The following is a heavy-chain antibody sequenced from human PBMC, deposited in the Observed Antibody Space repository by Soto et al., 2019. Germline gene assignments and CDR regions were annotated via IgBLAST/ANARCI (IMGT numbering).Heavy chain of an antibody. D-gene: IGHD3-3*01. CDR1: GYTFTKFG. V-gene: IGHV1-18*01. CDR3: ARDRYDFWSGYQYYFDY. J-gene: IGHJ4*02. CDR2: ITVFNVNT. Sequence: QVQLVQSGAEVKKPGASVKVSCKASGYTFTKFGISWVRQAPGQGPEWMGWITVFNVNTDYVQKFQGRVTMTTDTSTSTAYMELRNLRSDDTAVYYCARDRYDFWSGYQYYFDYWGQGTLVTVSS.